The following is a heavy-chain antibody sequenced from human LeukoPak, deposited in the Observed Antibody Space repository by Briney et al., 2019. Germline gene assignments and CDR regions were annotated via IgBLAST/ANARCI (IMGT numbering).Heavy chain of an antibody. Sequence: ASVKVSCKASGYTFTGYYMHWVRQAPGQGLEWMGRINPNSGGTNYAQKFQGRVTMTRDTSISTAYMELSRLRSDDTAVYYCARGRRVRLVAGTDYFDYWGQGTLVTVSS. V-gene: IGHV1-2*06. CDR2: INPNSGGT. D-gene: IGHD6-19*01. CDR1: GYTFTGYY. CDR3: ARGRRVRLVAGTDYFDY. J-gene: IGHJ4*02.